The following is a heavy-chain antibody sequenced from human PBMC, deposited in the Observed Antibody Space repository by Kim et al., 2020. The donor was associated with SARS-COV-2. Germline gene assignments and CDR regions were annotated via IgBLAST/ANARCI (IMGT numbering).Heavy chain of an antibody. J-gene: IGHJ5*02. CDR3: ARDRLDYDSSGYYYVGWFDP. V-gene: IGHV3-66*01. D-gene: IGHD3-22*01. CDR2: IYSGGST. Sequence: GGSLRLSCAASGFTVSSNYMSWVRQAPGKGLEWVSVIYSGGSTYYADSVKGRFTISRDNSKNTLYLQMNSLRAEDTAVYYCARDRLDYDSSGYYYVGWFDPWGQGTLVTVSS. CDR1: GFTVSSNY.